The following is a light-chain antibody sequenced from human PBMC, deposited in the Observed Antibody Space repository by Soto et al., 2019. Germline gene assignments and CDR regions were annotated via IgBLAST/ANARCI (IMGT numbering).Light chain of an antibody. Sequence: QSVLTQPASVSGSPGQSITISCTGTSSDVGAYNYVSWYQQRPGKAPKLMIYEVTNRPSGVSNRFSGSKSGNTASLTISGLQAEDEADYYCSSYTTSSTYVFGTETKLTVL. V-gene: IGLV2-14*01. J-gene: IGLJ1*01. CDR3: SSYTTSSTYV. CDR1: SSDVGAYNY. CDR2: EVT.